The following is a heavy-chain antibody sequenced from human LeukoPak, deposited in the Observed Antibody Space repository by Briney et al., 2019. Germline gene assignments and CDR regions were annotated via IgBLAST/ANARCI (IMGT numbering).Heavy chain of an antibody. V-gene: IGHV1-46*01. Sequence: ASVKVSCKASGYTFTDYYMHWVRQAPGQGLEWMGIINPTGGSTSYAQKFQGRVTMTRDTPTSTVYMELSSLRSEDTAVYYCARATVVMYYFRYWGQGTLVTVSS. CDR2: INPTGGST. CDR3: ARATVVMYYFRY. D-gene: IGHD4-23*01. CDR1: GYTFTDYY. J-gene: IGHJ4*02.